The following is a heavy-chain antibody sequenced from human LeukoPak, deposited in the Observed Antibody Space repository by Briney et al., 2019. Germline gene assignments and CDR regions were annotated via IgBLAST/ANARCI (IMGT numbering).Heavy chain of an antibody. CDR1: GFTFSSYA. CDR3: AKDHEDIVVVVAATSDY. D-gene: IGHD2-15*01. V-gene: IGHV3-23*01. J-gene: IGHJ4*02. CDR2: ISGSGGST. Sequence: GGSLRLSCAASGFTFSSYAMSWVRQAPGKGLEWVSAISGSGGSTYYADSVKGWFTISRDNSKNTLYLQMNSLRAEDTAVYYCAKDHEDIVVVVAATSDYWGQGTLVTVSS.